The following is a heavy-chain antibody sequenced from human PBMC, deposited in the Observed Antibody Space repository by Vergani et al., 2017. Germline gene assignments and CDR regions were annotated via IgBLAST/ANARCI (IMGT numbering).Heavy chain of an antibody. CDR2: IIPILGIA. CDR3: AKDLEPGIAVAGNGGFDY. D-gene: IGHD6-19*01. J-gene: IGHJ4*02. V-gene: IGHV1-69*08. Sequence: QVQLVQSGAEVKKPGSSVKVSCKASGGTFSSYTISWVRQAPGQGLEWMGRIIPILGIANYAQKFQGRVTITADKSTSTAYMELNSLRAEDTALYYCAKDLEPGIAVAGNGGFDYWGQGTLVTVSS. CDR1: GGTFSSYT.